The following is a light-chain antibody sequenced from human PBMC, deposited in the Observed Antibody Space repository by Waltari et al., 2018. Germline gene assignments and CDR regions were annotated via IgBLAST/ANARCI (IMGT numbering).Light chain of an antibody. CDR3: SSYAGSNTYGL. CDR2: DVS. Sequence: QAALTQPPSVSGSPGQSVTISCTGTSSDLGGYNYVSWYQQHPGKAPKLMIYDVSKRPSGVSDRFSGSKSGNTASLTISGLQAEDEADYYCSSYAGSNTYGLFGGGTRLTVL. CDR1: SSDLGGYNY. V-gene: IGLV2-11*01. J-gene: IGLJ2*01.